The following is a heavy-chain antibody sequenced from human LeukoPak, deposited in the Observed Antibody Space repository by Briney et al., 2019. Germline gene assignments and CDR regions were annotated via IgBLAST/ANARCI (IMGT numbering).Heavy chain of an antibody. V-gene: IGHV1-24*01. CDR2: FDPEDGET. J-gene: IGHJ4*02. CDR1: GYTLTELS. CDR3: ARGGETAAGISSSFDH. Sequence: GASVKVSCKVSGYTLTELSMHWVRQAPGKGLEWMGGFDPEDGETIYAQKFQGRVTMTEDTSTDTAYMELSSLRPDDTAVYFCARGGETAAGISSSFDHWGQGTLVTVSS. D-gene: IGHD6-13*01.